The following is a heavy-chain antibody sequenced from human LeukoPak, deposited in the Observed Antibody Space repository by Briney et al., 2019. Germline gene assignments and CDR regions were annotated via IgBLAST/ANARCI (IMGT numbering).Heavy chain of an antibody. CDR1: GFTFSSYS. CDR3: AREEEGNIVATILTNYYYYGMDV. CDR2: ISSSSSYI. J-gene: IGHJ6*02. Sequence: PGGSLRLSCAASGFTFSSYSMNWVRQAPGKGLEWVSSISSSSSYIYYADSVKGRFTISRDNAKNSLYLQMNSLRAEDTAVYYCAREEEGNIVATILTNYYYYGMDVWGQGTTVTVSS. V-gene: IGHV3-21*01. D-gene: IGHD5-12*01.